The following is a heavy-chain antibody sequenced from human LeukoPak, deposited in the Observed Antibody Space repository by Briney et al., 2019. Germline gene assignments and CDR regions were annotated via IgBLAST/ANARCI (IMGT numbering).Heavy chain of an antibody. CDR2: ISSSSSYI. Sequence: PGGSLRLSCAASGFTFSSYSMNWVRQAPGKGLEWASSISSSSSYIYYADSVKGRFTISRDNAKNSLYLQMNSLRAEDTAVYYCARIIAAAGPYYFDYWGQGTLVTVSS. CDR1: GFTFSSYS. V-gene: IGHV3-21*01. D-gene: IGHD6-13*01. CDR3: ARIIAAAGPYYFDY. J-gene: IGHJ4*02.